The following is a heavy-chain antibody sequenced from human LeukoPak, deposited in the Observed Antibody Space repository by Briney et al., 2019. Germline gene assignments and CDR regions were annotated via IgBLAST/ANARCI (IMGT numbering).Heavy chain of an antibody. CDR3: AGGGYSYGYQDY. CDR1: GGSISSYY. Sequence: SETLSLTCTVSGGSISSYYWSWIRQPPGNGLEWIGYIYYSGSTNYNPSLKSRVTISVDTSKNQFSLKLSSVTAADTAVYYCAGGGYSYGYQDYWGQGTLVTVSS. J-gene: IGHJ4*02. CDR2: IYYSGST. D-gene: IGHD5-18*01. V-gene: IGHV4-59*01.